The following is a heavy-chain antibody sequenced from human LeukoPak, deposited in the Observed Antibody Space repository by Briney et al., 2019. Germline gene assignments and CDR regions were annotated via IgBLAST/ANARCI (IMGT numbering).Heavy chain of an antibody. CDR2: ISSSSSTI. Sequence: GGSLRLSCAASGFTFSTYRMSWVRQAPGKGLEWVSYISSSSSTIYYADSVKGRFTISRDNAKNSLYLQLNSLRAEDTAVYYCAELGITMIGGVWGKGTTVTISS. V-gene: IGHV3-48*01. J-gene: IGHJ6*04. D-gene: IGHD3-10*02. CDR1: GFTFSTYR. CDR3: AELGITMIGGV.